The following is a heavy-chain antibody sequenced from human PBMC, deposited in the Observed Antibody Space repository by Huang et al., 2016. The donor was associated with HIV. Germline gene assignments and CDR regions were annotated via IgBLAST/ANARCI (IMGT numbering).Heavy chain of an antibody. Sequence: QVQLQESGPGPVKPSQTLSLTCTVSGDSISRGGYLWSWIRQSPGKGLEGIGSIFYTVTTLYNPSLRSRVTMSVDTSKNQFSLRLTSVTAEDTAVYYCARDRITQCNGGRCYSDWSDPWGQGTLVIVSS. CDR1: GDSISRGGYL. V-gene: IGHV4-30-4*08. CDR3: ARDRITQCNGGRCYSDWSDP. J-gene: IGHJ5*02. D-gene: IGHD2-15*01. CDR2: IFYTVTT.